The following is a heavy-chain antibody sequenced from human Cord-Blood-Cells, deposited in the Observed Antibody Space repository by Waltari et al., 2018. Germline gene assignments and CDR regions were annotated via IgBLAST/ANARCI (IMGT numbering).Heavy chain of an antibody. CDR1: GGSISSSSYY. CDR3: ARHPLYYDILTGVDY. D-gene: IGHD3-9*01. CDR2: IDYSGST. V-gene: IGHV4-39*07. J-gene: IGHJ4*02. Sequence: QLQLQESGPGLVKPSETLSLTCTVSGGSISSSSYYWGWIRQPPGKGREGIGSIDYSGSTYYNPSLKSRVTISVDTSKNQFSLRLSSVTAADTAVYYCARHPLYYDILTGVDYWGQGTLVTVSS.